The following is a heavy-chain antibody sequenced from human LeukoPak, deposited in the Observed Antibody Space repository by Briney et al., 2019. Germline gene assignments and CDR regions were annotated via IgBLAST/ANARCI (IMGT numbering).Heavy chain of an antibody. Sequence: GGSLRLSCAASGFTFSSYGMHWVRQAPGKGLEWVAFIRYDGSNKYYADSVKGRFTISRDNSKNTLYLQMNSLRAEDTAVYYCAKDGLRFLEWLLWVFDYWGQGTLVTVSS. V-gene: IGHV3-30*02. CDR2: IRYDGSNK. D-gene: IGHD3-3*01. CDR3: AKDGLRFLEWLLWVFDY. CDR1: GFTFSSYG. J-gene: IGHJ4*02.